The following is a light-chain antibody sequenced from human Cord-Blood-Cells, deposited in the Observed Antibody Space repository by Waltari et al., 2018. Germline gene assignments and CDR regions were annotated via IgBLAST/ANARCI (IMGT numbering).Light chain of an antibody. V-gene: IGKV3-20*01. Sequence: EIVLTQSPGTLSLSPGERATLSCRASQSVSSSYFAWYQQKPGQAPGLLIYGASRRATGIPDRFSGSGSGTDFTLTISRLEPEDFAVYYCQQYGSSPITFGQGTRLEIK. J-gene: IGKJ5*01. CDR3: QQYGSSPIT. CDR2: GAS. CDR1: QSVSSSY.